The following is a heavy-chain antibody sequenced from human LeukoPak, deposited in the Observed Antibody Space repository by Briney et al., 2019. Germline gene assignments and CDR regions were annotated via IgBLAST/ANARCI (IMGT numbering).Heavy chain of an antibody. CDR3: ARGQRWSVY. J-gene: IGHJ4*02. V-gene: IGHV3-48*02. D-gene: IGHD3-3*01. Sequence: GGSLRLSCAASGFTFSDHNMKWFLQAPGKGLECISCITSTSSAIYYADSVRGRFTISRDNAKRLLYLQMNSLRDEDTAVYYCARGQRWSVYWGQGTLVTVSS. CDR2: ITSTSSAI. CDR1: GFTFSDHN.